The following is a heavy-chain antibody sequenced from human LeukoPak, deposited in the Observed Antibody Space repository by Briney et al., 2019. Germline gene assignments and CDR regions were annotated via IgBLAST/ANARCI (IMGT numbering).Heavy chain of an antibody. V-gene: IGHV3-15*01. CDR3: TTPPD. CDR1: GVTISSAW. Sequence: GGSLRLSCEASGVTISSAWMSWVRQAPGKGLEWVGRIKVKSAGGTTDHAAPVKGRFTISRDDSKNTLYLQMNSLIIEDTAVYYCTTPPDWGQGTLVTVSS. CDR2: IKVKSAGGTT. J-gene: IGHJ4*02.